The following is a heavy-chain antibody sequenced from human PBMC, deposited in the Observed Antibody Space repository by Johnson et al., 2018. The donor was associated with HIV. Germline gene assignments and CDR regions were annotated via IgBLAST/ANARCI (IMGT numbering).Heavy chain of an antibody. Sequence: QVQLVESGGGVVQPGRSLRLSCAASGFTFSSYAMHWVRQAPGKGLEWVAVISYDGSNKYYADSAKGRFTISRDNSKNTLYLQMDSLRAEDTGLYYCAKESRYSARYNWNDGYAFDIWGQGTMVTGSS. CDR1: GFTFSSYA. V-gene: IGHV3-30*04. CDR3: AKESRYSARYNWNDGYAFDI. J-gene: IGHJ3*02. D-gene: IGHD1-1*01. CDR2: ISYDGSNK.